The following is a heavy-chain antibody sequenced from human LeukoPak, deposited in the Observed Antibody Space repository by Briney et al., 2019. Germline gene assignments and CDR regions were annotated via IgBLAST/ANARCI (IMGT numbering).Heavy chain of an antibody. CDR2: ISYDGSNK. CDR1: GFTFSSYA. J-gene: IGHJ4*02. D-gene: IGHD2-15*01. V-gene: IGHV3-30-3*01. Sequence: GGSLRLSCAASGFTFSSYAMHWVRQAPGKGLEWVAVISYDGSNKYYADSVKGRFTISRDNSKNTLYLQMNSLRAEDTAVYYCAKVWFEFEVAAKELFFDYWGQGTLVTVSS. CDR3: AKVWFEFEVAAKELFFDY.